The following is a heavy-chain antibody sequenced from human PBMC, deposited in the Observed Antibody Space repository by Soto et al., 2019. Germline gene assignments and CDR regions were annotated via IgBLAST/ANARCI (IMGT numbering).Heavy chain of an antibody. J-gene: IGHJ5*02. CDR3: ATGRFDP. Sequence: QVQLVESGGGVVQPGRSLRLSCAASGFTFSSYGMHWVRQAPGKGLEWVAVISYDGSNKNYADFVKGRFTISRNNSKNTLYLQMYGLRAEDTAVYYCATGRFDPWGQGTLVTGSS. V-gene: IGHV3-30*03. CDR2: ISYDGSNK. CDR1: GFTFSSYG.